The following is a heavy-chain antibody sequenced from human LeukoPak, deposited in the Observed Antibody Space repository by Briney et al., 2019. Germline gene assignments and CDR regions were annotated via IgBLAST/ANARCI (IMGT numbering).Heavy chain of an antibody. CDR1: GYTFTSYG. CDR2: IGAYNGNT. D-gene: IGHD3-22*01. V-gene: IGHV1-18*01. J-gene: IGHJ5*02. Sequence: ASVKVSCKASGYTFTSYGISWVRQAPGQGLEWMGWIGAYNGNTNYAQKLQGRVTMTTDTSTSTAYMELRSLRSDDTAVYYCARDSEYYYDSSGVIGFDPWGQGTLVTVSS. CDR3: ARDSEYYYDSSGVIGFDP.